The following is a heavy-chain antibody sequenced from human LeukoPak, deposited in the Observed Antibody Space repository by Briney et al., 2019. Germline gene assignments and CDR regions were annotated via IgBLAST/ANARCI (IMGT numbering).Heavy chain of an antibody. CDR3: ARISYCTSTRCRYFAY. CDR1: GGSISSGSYY. CDR2: IYSSGST. D-gene: IGHD2-2*01. Sequence: SETLSLTCTVSGGSISSGSYYWGWIRQPAGKGLEWIGRIYSSGSTNYNPSLKSRVTMSVDTSKNKFSLKLSSVPAAETAVYYCARISYCTSTRCRYFAYWGQRTLVTVSS. J-gene: IGHJ4*02. V-gene: IGHV4-61*02.